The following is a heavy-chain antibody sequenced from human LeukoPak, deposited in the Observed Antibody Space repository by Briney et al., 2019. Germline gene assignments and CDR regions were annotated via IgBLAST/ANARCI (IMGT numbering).Heavy chain of an antibody. CDR3: AGGLGGDFWSGYYGSWFDP. CDR2: IYYSGST. J-gene: IGHJ5*02. CDR1: GGSISSSSYY. V-gene: IGHV4-39*01. D-gene: IGHD3-3*01. Sequence: SETLSLTCTVSGGSISSSSYYWGWIRQPPGKGLEWIGSIYYSGSTYYNPSLKSRVTISVDTSKNQFSLKLSSVTAADTAVYYCAGGLGGDFWSGYYGSWFDPWGQGTLVTVSS.